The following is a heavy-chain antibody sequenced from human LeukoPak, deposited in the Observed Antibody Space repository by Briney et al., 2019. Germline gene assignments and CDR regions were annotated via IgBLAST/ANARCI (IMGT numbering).Heavy chain of an antibody. D-gene: IGHD4-17*01. V-gene: IGHV3-15*01. J-gene: IGHJ6*03. CDR1: EFTFSNAW. Sequence: GGSLRLSCAASEFTFSNAWMSWVRQAPGKGLEWVGRIKSKTDGGTTDYAAPVKGRFTISRDDSKNTLYLQMNSLKTEDTAVYYCTTDLTTVTTRYYYYYYYMDVWGKGTTVTVSS. CDR2: IKSKTDGGTT. CDR3: TTDLTTVTTRYYYYYYYMDV.